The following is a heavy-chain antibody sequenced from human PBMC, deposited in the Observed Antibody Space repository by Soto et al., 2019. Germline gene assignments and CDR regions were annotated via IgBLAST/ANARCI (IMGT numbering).Heavy chain of an antibody. CDR3: AKNHYYDSSGYPRGLSYYFDY. J-gene: IGHJ4*02. CDR2: IIPIFGTA. V-gene: IGHV1-69*13. Sequence: SVKVSCKASGGTFSSYAISWVRQAPGQGLEWMGGIIPIFGTANYAQKFQGRVTITADESTSTAYMELSSLRPEDTAVYYCAKNHYYDSSGYPRGLSYYFDYWGQGTLVTVSS. D-gene: IGHD3-22*01. CDR1: GGTFSSYA.